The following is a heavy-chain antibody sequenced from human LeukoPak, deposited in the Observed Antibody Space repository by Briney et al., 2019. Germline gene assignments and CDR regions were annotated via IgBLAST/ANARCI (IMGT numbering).Heavy chain of an antibody. J-gene: IGHJ4*02. CDR3: ARNPGSDSPGW. D-gene: IGHD2-21*02. Sequence: PSETLSLTCAVSGGSISSGGYSWSWIRQPPGKGLEWIGYIYHSGSTYYNPSLKSRVTISVDRSKNQFSLKLTSVTAADTAVYYCARNPGSDSPGWWGQGTLVTVSS. CDR1: GGSISSGGYS. CDR2: IYHSGST. V-gene: IGHV4-30-2*01.